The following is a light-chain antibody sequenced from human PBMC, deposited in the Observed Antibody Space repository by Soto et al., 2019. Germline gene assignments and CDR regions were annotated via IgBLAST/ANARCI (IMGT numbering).Light chain of an antibody. V-gene: IGKV3D-15*02. CDR1: QSVSTN. J-gene: IGKJ5*01. CDR3: QQLFDSPIT. Sequence: EIVMMQSPATLSVSPGERATLSCRASQSVSTNLAWYQQKPGRAPRLLIYSASIRAAGIPARFSASGSGTDFTLTISDVQPEDFATYYCQQLFDSPITFGQGTRLEIK. CDR2: SAS.